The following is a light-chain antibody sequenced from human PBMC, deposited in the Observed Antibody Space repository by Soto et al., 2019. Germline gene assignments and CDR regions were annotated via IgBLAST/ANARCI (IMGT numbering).Light chain of an antibody. J-gene: IGLJ1*01. CDR2: DVS. V-gene: IGLV2-14*01. CDR1: SSDVVGYNY. Sequence: QSVLTQPASVSGSPGQSITISCTGTSSDVVGYNYVSWYQQYPGKAPKLMIYDVSNRPSGVSNRFSGSKSGNTASLTISGLQTEDEADYYCRSYTSSSTLGNVFGTGTKVTVL. CDR3: RSYTSSSTLGNV.